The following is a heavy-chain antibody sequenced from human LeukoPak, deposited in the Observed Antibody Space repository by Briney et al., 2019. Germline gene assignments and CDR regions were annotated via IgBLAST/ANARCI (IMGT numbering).Heavy chain of an antibody. CDR3: ASLWRYCSSTSCSPDY. Sequence: SETLSLTCTVSGGSISSSSYYWGWIRQPPGTGLEWIGSIYYSGNTYYNPSLKSRVTISVDTSKNQFSLKLSSVTAADTAVYYCASLWRYCSSTSCSPDYWGQGTLVTVSS. J-gene: IGHJ4*02. V-gene: IGHV4-39*01. CDR1: GGSISSSSYY. D-gene: IGHD2-2*01. CDR2: IYYSGNT.